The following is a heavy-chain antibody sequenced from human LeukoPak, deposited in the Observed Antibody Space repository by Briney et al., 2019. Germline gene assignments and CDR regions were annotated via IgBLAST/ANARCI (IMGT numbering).Heavy chain of an antibody. Sequence: KPSETLSLTCTVSGGSIGSYYWSWVRQPPGKGLEWIGYIYYSGNTNYNPSLKSRVTISVDNSKNQVSLKLRSVTAADTAVYYCARVSSGPGSYDSSGYHPWSFDYWGQGTLVTVSS. CDR3: ARVSSGPGSYDSSGYHPWSFDY. D-gene: IGHD3-22*01. CDR1: GGSIGSYY. CDR2: IYYSGNT. V-gene: IGHV4-59*01. J-gene: IGHJ4*02.